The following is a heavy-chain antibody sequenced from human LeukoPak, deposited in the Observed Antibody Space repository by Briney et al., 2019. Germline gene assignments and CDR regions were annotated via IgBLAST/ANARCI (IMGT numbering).Heavy chain of an antibody. CDR3: ARDPCNSTSCHRRYGLDQ. CDR2: IYTSGST. V-gene: IGHV4-4*07. J-gene: IGHJ4*02. CDR1: GGSISSYY. D-gene: IGHD2-2*01. Sequence: SETLSLTCTVSGGSISSYYWSWIRQAAGKGLEWIGRIYTSGSTNYNPSLKSRVTMSVDTSKNQFSLKLSSVTAADTAVYFCARDPCNSTSCHRRYGLDQWGQGTLVTFSS.